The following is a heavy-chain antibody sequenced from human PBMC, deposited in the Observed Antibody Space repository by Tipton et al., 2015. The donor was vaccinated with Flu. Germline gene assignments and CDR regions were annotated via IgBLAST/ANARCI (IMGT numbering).Heavy chain of an antibody. CDR1: GASISSGPYC. J-gene: IGHJ5*02. V-gene: IGHV4-31*03. Sequence: PGLVKPSETLSLTCTVSGASISSGPYCWNWIRLLPGKGLQWIAYIYYTGSTSHSPSLKSRVSISVDKSKNQFSLRLNSVTAADTAVCYCAKGLDPWGQGTLVTVSS. CDR2: IYYTGST. CDR3: AKGLDP.